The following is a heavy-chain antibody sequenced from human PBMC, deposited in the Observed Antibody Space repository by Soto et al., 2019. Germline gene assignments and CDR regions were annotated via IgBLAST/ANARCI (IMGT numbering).Heavy chain of an antibody. CDR1: GFTFSSYA. Sequence: GGSLRLSCAASGFTFSSYAMHWVRQAPGKGLEWVAVISYDGSNKYYADSVKGRFTISRDNSKNTLYLQMNRLRAEDTAVYYCARGEYDFWSGYPNDYWGQGTLVTVSS. V-gene: IGHV3-30-3*01. J-gene: IGHJ4*02. D-gene: IGHD3-3*01. CDR3: ARGEYDFWSGYPNDY. CDR2: ISYDGSNK.